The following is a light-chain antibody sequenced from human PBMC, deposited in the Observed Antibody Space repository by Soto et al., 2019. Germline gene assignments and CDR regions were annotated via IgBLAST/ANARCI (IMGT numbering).Light chain of an antibody. V-gene: IGLV2-14*01. CDR1: NSDVGGFNY. CDR3: TSYTSNTFVV. Sequence: QPVLTQPASVSGSPGQSITISCAGTNSDVGGFNYVSWYQHHPGKAPKLMIYEVSNRPSGVSNRFSGSKSGNTASLTISGLQAGDEADYYCTSYTSNTFVVFGGGTKLTVL. J-gene: IGLJ2*01. CDR2: EVS.